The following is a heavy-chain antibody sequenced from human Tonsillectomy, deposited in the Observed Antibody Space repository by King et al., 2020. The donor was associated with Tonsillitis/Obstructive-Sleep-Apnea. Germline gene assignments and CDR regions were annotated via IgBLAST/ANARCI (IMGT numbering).Heavy chain of an antibody. D-gene: IGHD5-12*01. J-gene: IGHJ4*02. Sequence: TFKESGPTLVKPTQTLTLTCTFSGFSLSTTGVGVGWIRQPPGKALECLAPLFWDDYKRFSPSPKSRLTINKDTSKNQVVLTVTNMDPVDTGTYYCAHSHSGYGFPFDYWGQGSLVTVSS. CDR1: GFSLSTTGVG. CDR3: AHSHSGYGFPFDY. CDR2: LFWDDYK. V-gene: IGHV2-5*02.